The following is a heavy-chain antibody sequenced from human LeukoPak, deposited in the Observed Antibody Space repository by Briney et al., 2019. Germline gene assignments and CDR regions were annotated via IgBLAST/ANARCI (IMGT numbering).Heavy chain of an antibody. CDR1: GGSISSGGYS. CDR2: IYHSGST. J-gene: IGHJ4*02. D-gene: IGHD6-6*01. CDR3: SGWVQPYSSSPYGVPNY. V-gene: IGHV4-30-2*01. Sequence: PSETLSLTCAVSGGSISSGGYSWSWIRQPPGKGLEWIGYIYHSGSTYYNPSLKSRVTISVDRSKNQFSLKLSSVTAADTAVYYCSGWVQPYSSSPYGVPNYWGQGTLVTVSS.